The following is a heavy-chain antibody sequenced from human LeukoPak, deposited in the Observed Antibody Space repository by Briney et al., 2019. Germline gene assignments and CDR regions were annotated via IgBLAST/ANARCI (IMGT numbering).Heavy chain of an antibody. V-gene: IGHV4-4*07. CDR3: ARVGGEDYHMDV. Sequence: PSETLSLTCTVSGGSISSYYWTWIRQPAGEGLEWIGRIYPSGTTNYNPSLKSRVTMSVDTSKNQFSLRLSSVTAADTAVYYCARVGGEDYHMDVWGKGTTVTVSS. CDR2: IYPSGTT. CDR1: GGSISSYY. J-gene: IGHJ6*03.